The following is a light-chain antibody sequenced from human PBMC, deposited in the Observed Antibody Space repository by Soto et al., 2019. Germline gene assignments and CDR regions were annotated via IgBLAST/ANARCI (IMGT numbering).Light chain of an antibody. V-gene: IGLV2-14*01. CDR2: HVT. Sequence: QSALTQPASMYGSPGQSITISCTGTSSDVGGYNFVSWYQQHPGKAPKLMIYHVTNRPSGVSSRFSGSKSGNTASLTISGLQAEDEADYYCSSYTSNITPYVFGTGTKLTVL. CDR1: SSDVGGYNF. CDR3: SSYTSNITPYV. J-gene: IGLJ1*01.